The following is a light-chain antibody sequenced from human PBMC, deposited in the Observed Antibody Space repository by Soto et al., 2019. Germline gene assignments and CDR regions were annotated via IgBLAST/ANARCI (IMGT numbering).Light chain of an antibody. CDR1: SSDIGNYNY. CDR3: SSYRYTGTV. Sequence: QSALTQPASVSGSPGQSITISCTGTSSDIGNYNYVSWFEQHSGKAPKLIIYEVSIRPSGVSSRFSGSKSGNTAYLTISALQAEDEADYYCSSYRYTGTVFGGGTKVTVL. V-gene: IGLV2-14*01. J-gene: IGLJ2*01. CDR2: EVS.